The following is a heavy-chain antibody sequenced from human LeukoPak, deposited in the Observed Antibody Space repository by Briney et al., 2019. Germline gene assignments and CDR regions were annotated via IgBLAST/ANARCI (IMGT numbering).Heavy chain of an antibody. CDR1: GASISTYF. CDR2: IYPNGAI. Sequence: SETLSLTCTVSGASISTYFWTLIRQPAGKGLEWIGRIYPNGAINYNPSLKSRVTMSVDTSKNQFSLKLISVTAADTAVYYCAREYGDQGTRNFDYWGQGGLVTVSS. V-gene: IGHV4-4*07. D-gene: IGHD4-17*01. J-gene: IGHJ4*02. CDR3: AREYGDQGTRNFDY.